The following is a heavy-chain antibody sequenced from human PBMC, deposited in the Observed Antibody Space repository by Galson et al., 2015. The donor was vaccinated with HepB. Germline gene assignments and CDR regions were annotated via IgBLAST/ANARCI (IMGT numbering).Heavy chain of an antibody. CDR3: ARARAEAPYFDY. V-gene: IGHV1-18*01. CDR1: GYSFTSYG. J-gene: IGHJ4*02. CDR2: ISTNAGYT. Sequence: SVKVSCKASGYSFTSYGIGWVRRAPGQGLEWMKWISTNAGYTNYAQKLQGRVTLTTAPSTSTAYMELRSLTFDDTAVYFCARARAEAPYFDYWGQGTLVTVSS.